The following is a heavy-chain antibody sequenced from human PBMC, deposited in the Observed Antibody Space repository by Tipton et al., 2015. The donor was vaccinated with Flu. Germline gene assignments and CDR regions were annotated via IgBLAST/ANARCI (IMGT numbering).Heavy chain of an antibody. CDR3: TRGGTVTIFHH. J-gene: IGHJ1*01. CDR2: IYYRGST. Sequence: TLSLTCTVSGGSISSGAYYWSWIRQHPGRGLEWIGYIYYRGSTNYNPSLKSRVTISVDTSKNQFSLELGSVTAADTAVYYCTRGGTVTIFHHRGQGTLVTVSS. V-gene: IGHV4-31*03. D-gene: IGHD4-17*01. CDR1: GGSISSGAYY.